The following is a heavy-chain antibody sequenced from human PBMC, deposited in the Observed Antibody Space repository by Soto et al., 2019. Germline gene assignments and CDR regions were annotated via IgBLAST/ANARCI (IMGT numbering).Heavy chain of an antibody. Sequence: QLQLQESGSGLVKPSQTLSLTCAVSGGCISSGGYSWRWIRQRPGKGLEWIGYIYHSGSTYYNPSLKSRVTISVDRSKNQFSLKLSSVTAADTAVYYCARAGGLGAVAVDYWGQGTLVTVSS. V-gene: IGHV4-30-2*01. CDR3: ARAGGLGAVAVDY. D-gene: IGHD6-19*01. CDR1: GGCISSGGYS. J-gene: IGHJ4*02. CDR2: IYHSGST.